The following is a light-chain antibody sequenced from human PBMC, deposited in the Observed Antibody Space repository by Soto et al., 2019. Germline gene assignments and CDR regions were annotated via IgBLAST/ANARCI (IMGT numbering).Light chain of an antibody. CDR1: SSNIGSYY. CDR3: SSFISSNTYV. J-gene: IGLJ1*01. CDR2: ENN. Sequence: QSVLTQPPSVSAAPGQKVTISCSGSSSNIGSYYVSWYQQLPGTAPKLLIYENNKRPSGIPDRFSGSKSGTSATLGITGLQTGDEADYYCSSFISSNTYVFGTGTKLTVL. V-gene: IGLV1-51*02.